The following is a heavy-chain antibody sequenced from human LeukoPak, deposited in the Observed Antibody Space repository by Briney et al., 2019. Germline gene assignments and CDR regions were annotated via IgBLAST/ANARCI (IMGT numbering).Heavy chain of an antibody. Sequence: GGSLRLSCAASGFTFSSHAMHWVRQAPGKGLEWVAVISYDGNNKYYADSVKGRFTISRDNSKNTLYLQVNSLRVEDTAVYYCARAKGGACDSSGYFRGGYFDYWGQGTLVTVSS. J-gene: IGHJ4*02. CDR2: ISYDGNNK. V-gene: IGHV3-30-3*01. D-gene: IGHD3-22*01. CDR1: GFTFSSHA. CDR3: ARAKGGACDSSGYFRGGYFDY.